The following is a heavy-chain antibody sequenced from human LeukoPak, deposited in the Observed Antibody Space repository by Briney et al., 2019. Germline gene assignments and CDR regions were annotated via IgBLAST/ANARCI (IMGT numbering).Heavy chain of an antibody. D-gene: IGHD3-22*01. Sequence: GASVKVSCKASGYTFTSYGISWMRQAPGQGLEWMGWISAYDGKRNYAQKVQGRVTMTTDTSTSTAYMELRSLRSDDTAVYYCARGYDYDRSGYPDDAFDIWGQGTMVTVSS. CDR1: GYTFTSYG. V-gene: IGHV1-18*01. J-gene: IGHJ3*02. CDR3: ARGYDYDRSGYPDDAFDI. CDR2: ISAYDGKR.